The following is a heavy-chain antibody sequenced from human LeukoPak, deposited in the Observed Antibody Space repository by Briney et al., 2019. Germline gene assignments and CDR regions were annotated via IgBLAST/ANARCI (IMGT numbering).Heavy chain of an antibody. CDR1: GFTFSSYA. V-gene: IGHV3-23*01. D-gene: IGHD2-15*01. Sequence: GGSLRLSCVASGFTFSSYAMSWVRQAPGEGLEWVSAISGSGGSTYYADSVKGRFTISRDKSKNTLYLQMNSLRAEDTAVYYCAKVWIVVVVAATPAGWFDPWGQGTLVTVSS. J-gene: IGHJ5*02. CDR2: ISGSGGST. CDR3: AKVWIVVVVAATPAGWFDP.